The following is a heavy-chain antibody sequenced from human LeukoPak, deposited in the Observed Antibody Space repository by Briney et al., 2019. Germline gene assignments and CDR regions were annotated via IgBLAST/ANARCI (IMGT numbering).Heavy chain of an antibody. Sequence: ASVKVSCKASGYTFTGYYMHWVRQAPGQGLEWMGRINPNSGGTNYAQKFQGRVTMTRDTSISTAYMELSRLRSDDTAAYYCARRYSGSPFDYWGQGTLVTVSS. CDR2: INPNSGGT. CDR1: GYTFTGYY. D-gene: IGHD1-26*01. V-gene: IGHV1-2*06. CDR3: ARRYSGSPFDY. J-gene: IGHJ4*02.